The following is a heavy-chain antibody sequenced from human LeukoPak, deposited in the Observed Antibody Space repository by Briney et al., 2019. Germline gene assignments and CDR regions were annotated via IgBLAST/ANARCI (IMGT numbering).Heavy chain of an antibody. CDR2: INPSGGST. D-gene: IGHD3-3*01. CDR1: GYTFTSYY. V-gene: IGHV1-46*01. CDR3: ARGGKLLRLLEWYRKDWFDP. Sequence: ASVKVSCKASGYTFTSYYMHWVRQAPGQGLEWMGRINPSGGSTSYAQKFQGRVTMTRDTSTSTVYMELSSLRSEDTAVYYCARGGKLLRLLEWYRKDWFDPWGQGTLVTVSS. J-gene: IGHJ5*02.